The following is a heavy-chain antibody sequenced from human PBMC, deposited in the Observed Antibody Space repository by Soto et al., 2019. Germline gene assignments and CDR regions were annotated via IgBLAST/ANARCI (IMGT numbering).Heavy chain of an antibody. J-gene: IGHJ6*02. CDR3: ATDFCSSTSCQEEYYYYGMDV. D-gene: IGHD2-2*01. V-gene: IGHV1-24*01. CDR2: FDPEDGET. Sequence: MHWVRQAPGKGLEWMGGFDPEDGETIYAQKFQGRVTMTEDTSTDTAYMELSSLRSEDTAVYYCATDFCSSTSCQEEYYYYGMDVWGQGTTVTVSS.